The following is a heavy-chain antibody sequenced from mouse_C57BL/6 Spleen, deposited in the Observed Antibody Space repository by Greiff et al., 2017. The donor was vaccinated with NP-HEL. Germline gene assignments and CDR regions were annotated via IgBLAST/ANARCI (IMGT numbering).Heavy chain of an antibody. D-gene: IGHD1-1*01. Sequence: EVQLQQSGPELVKPGASVKISCKASGYTFTDYYMNWVKQSHGKSLEWIGDINPNNGGTSYNQKFKGKATLTVDKSSSTACMELRSLTSEDSAVYYCARRSYYYGSSDWYFDVWGTGTTVTVSS. CDR2: INPNNGGT. CDR1: GYTFTDYY. CDR3: ARRSYYYGSSDWYFDV. V-gene: IGHV1-26*01. J-gene: IGHJ1*03.